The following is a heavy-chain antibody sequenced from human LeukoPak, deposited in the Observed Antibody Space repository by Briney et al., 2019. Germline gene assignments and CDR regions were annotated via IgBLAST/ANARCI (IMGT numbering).Heavy chain of an antibody. CDR3: TGGCSSTSCYEGESY. CDR2: IKSKTDGGTT. V-gene: IGHV3-15*01. Sequence: PGGSLRLSCAASGFTSSNAWMSWVRQAPGKGLEWVGRIKSKTDGGTTDYAAPVKGRFTISRDDSKNTLYLQMNSLKTEDTAVYYCTGGCSSTSCYEGESYWGQGTLVTVSS. D-gene: IGHD2-2*01. J-gene: IGHJ4*02. CDR1: GFTSSNAW.